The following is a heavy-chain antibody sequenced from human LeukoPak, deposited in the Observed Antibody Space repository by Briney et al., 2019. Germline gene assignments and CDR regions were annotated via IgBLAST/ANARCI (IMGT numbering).Heavy chain of an antibody. J-gene: IGHJ4*02. Sequence: GAPVKVSCKASGYTFTGYYMHWVRQAPGQGLEWMGWINPNSGGTNYAQKFQGRVTMTRDTSISTAYMELSRLRSDDTAVYYCAAHRTSTVTTDDYWGQGTLVTVSS. D-gene: IGHD4-17*01. V-gene: IGHV1-2*02. CDR2: INPNSGGT. CDR1: GYTFTGYY. CDR3: AAHRTSTVTTDDY.